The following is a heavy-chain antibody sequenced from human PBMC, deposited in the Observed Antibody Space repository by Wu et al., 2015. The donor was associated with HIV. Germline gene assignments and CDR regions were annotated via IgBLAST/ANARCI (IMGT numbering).Heavy chain of an antibody. CDR2: INTYNGNT. D-gene: IGHD3-3*01. J-gene: IGHJ5*02. CDR3: ARGGGYDFWSGYLNWFDP. V-gene: IGHV1-18*01. Sequence: QVQLVQSGAEVKKPGASVKVSCKASGYTFTSYGISWVRQAPGQGLEWMGWINTYNGNTNYAQKLQGRVTMTTDTSTSTAYMELSRLRSDDTAVYYCARGGGYDFWSGYLNWFDPGAREPWSPSPQ. CDR1: GYTFTSYG.